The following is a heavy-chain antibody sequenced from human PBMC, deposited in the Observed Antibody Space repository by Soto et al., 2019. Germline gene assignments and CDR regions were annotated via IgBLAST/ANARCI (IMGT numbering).Heavy chain of an antibody. Sequence: QVQLQESGPGLVKPSETLSLTCTVSGGSISSYYWSWIRQPPGKGLEWIGYIYYSGSTNYNPSLKSRVSISVATSNNQFSLKLSSVTAADTAVYYCARSYRRYCSGGSCYSYSYYYMDVWGKGTTVTVSS. CDR2: IYYSGST. V-gene: IGHV4-59*01. J-gene: IGHJ6*03. CDR1: GGSISSYY. CDR3: ARSYRRYCSGGSCYSYSYYYMDV. D-gene: IGHD2-15*01.